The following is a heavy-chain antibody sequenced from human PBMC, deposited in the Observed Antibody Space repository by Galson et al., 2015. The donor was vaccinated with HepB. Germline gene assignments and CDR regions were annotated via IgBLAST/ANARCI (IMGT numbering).Heavy chain of an antibody. D-gene: IGHD5-12*01. Sequence: SLRLSCAASGFTFSSYCMHWVRQAPGKGLVWVSRINNDGSRKNYADSVKGRFTISRDNAKNTLYLQMNSLRAEDTAVYYCARARYSGYVGDYWGQGTLVTVSS. CDR1: GFTFSSYC. V-gene: IGHV3-74*01. J-gene: IGHJ4*02. CDR2: INNDGSRK. CDR3: ARARYSGYVGDY.